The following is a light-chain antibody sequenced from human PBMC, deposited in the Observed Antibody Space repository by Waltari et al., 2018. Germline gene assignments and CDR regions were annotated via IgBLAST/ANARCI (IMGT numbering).Light chain of an antibody. CDR2: HAS. CDR3: QQYNNWPPGT. J-gene: IGKJ1*01. V-gene: IGKV3-15*01. CDR1: QSIGSS. Sequence: TVVTQSPVTLSVSPGERATLPCRTTQSIGSSLAWYQQKPGQAPRPLIYHASTRATGIPARFSGSGSETEFTLTSSSLQSEDVAVYYCQQYNNWPPGTFGQGTKVEV.